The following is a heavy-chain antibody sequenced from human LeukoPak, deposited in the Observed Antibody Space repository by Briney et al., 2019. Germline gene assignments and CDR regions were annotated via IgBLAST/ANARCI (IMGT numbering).Heavy chain of an antibody. Sequence: SEILSLTCTVSGGSISSSSYYWGWIRQPPGKGLEWIGSIYYSGSTYYNPSLKSRVTISVDTSKNQFSLKLSSVTAADTAVYYCARRAGGSPFDYWGQGTLVTVSS. CDR1: GGSISSSSYY. CDR3: ARRAGGSPFDY. V-gene: IGHV4-39*07. J-gene: IGHJ4*02. CDR2: IYYSGST. D-gene: IGHD4-23*01.